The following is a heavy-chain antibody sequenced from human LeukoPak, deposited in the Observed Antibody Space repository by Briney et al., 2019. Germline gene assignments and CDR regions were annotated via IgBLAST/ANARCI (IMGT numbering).Heavy chain of an antibody. V-gene: IGHV1-3*01. D-gene: IGHD3-10*01. CDR1: GYTFTSYA. J-gene: IGHJ5*02. CDR3: ARARRRWFGELFGWFDP. CDR2: INAGNGNT. Sequence: ASVKVSCKASGYTFTSYAMHWVRQAPGQRLEWMGWINAGNGNTKYSQKFQGRATITRDTSASTAYMELSSLRSEDTAVYYCARARRRWFGELFGWFDPWGQGTLVTVSS.